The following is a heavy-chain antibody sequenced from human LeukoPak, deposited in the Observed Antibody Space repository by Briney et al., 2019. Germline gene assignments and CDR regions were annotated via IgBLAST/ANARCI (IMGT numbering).Heavy chain of an antibody. V-gene: IGHV1-69*13. J-gene: IGHJ5*02. CDR3: ARAEDQGRYFDWLPGYAP. D-gene: IGHD3-9*01. CDR2: ILPIFGTA. CDR1: GGSVSSYV. Sequence: ASVKVSCKAPGGSVSSYVISWFRQAPGQGLEWMGGILPIFGTAIYAQSFQGRLTITAYESTNTAYMELSSLRFEDTAVYYCARAEDQGRYFDWLPGYAPWGQGTLVTVSS.